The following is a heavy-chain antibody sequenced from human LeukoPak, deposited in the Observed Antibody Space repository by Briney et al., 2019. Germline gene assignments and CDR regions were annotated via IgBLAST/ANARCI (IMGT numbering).Heavy chain of an antibody. J-gene: IGHJ4*02. D-gene: IGHD3-22*01. V-gene: IGHV3-64*02. CDR3: ARDGSSGYYVFDY. CDR1: GFTFSSYP. CDR2: ISGNGGAT. Sequence: GGSLRLSCVVSGFTFSSYPMHWVRQAPGKGLEYVSAISGNGGATYYADSVKGRFTISRDNSKNTLYLQMNSLRAEDTAVYYCARDGSSGYYVFDYWGQGTLVTVSS.